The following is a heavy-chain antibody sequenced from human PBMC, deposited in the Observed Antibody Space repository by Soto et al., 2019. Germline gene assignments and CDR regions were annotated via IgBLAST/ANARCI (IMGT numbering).Heavy chain of an antibody. Sequence: GGSLRLSCAASGFTFSSYAMHWVRQAPGKGLEYVSAISSNGGSTYYANSVKGRFTISRGNSKNTLYLQMGSLRAEDMAVYYCARATGIAAAGRFYYYYGMDVWGQGTTVTVSS. J-gene: IGHJ6*02. CDR2: ISSNGGST. D-gene: IGHD6-13*01. CDR3: ARATGIAAAGRFYYYYGMDV. CDR1: GFTFSSYA. V-gene: IGHV3-64*01.